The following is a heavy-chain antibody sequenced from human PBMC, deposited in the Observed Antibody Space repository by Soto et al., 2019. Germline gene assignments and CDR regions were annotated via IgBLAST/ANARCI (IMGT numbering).Heavy chain of an antibody. CDR2: VNHSGST. D-gene: IGHD3-3*01. CDR3: ARGSRLNYDFWSGYPSIYYYYMDV. Sequence: SETLSLTCAVYGGSFSGYYWSWIRQPPGKGLEWIGEVNHSGSTNYNPSLKSRVTISVDTSKNQFSLKLSSVTAADTAVYYCARGSRLNYDFWSGYPSIYYYYMDVWGKGTTVTVSS. CDR1: GGSFSGYY. J-gene: IGHJ6*03. V-gene: IGHV4-34*01.